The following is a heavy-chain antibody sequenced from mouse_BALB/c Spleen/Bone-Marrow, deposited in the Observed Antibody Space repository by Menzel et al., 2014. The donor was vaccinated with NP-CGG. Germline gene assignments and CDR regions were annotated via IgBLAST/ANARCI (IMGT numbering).Heavy chain of an antibody. D-gene: IGHD1-2*01. Sequence: VQLKQSGGGLVQPGGSLRLSCATSGFTFTDYYMSWVRQPPGKALEWLGFIRNKAKGYTTEYSASVKGRVTTSRDNSQSIHYLQMNSLRAEDIATYYCARDNSPITTAYWYFDVWGAGTTVTVSS. CDR3: ARDNSPITTAYWYFDV. CDR1: GFTFTDYY. CDR2: IRNKAKGYTT. V-gene: IGHV7-3*02. J-gene: IGHJ1*01.